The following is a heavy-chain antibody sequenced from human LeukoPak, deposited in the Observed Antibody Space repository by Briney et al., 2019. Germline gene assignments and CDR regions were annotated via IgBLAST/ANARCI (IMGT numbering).Heavy chain of an antibody. CDR2: IYYSGST. CDR1: GGSISSYY. D-gene: IGHD3-22*01. J-gene: IGHJ4*02. Sequence: PLETLSLTCTVSGGSISSYYWSWIRQPPGKGLEWIGYIYYSGSTNYNPSLKSRVTISVDTSKNQFSLKLSSVTAADTAVYYCAGLYDSSGYYADYWGQGTLVTVSS. CDR3: AGLYDSSGYYADY. V-gene: IGHV4-59*12.